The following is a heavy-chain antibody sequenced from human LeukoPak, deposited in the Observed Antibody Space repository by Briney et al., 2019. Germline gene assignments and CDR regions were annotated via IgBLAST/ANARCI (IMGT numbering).Heavy chain of an antibody. CDR2: ITNSGSTT. CDR3: AKDDGVHGSGTYADF. CDR1: GFTFSDYY. J-gene: IGHJ4*02. D-gene: IGHD3-10*01. V-gene: IGHV3-11*04. Sequence: GGSLRLSCVASGFTFSDYYMSWIRQAPGKGLEWISYITNSGSTTFYADSVKGRFTISRDNSKNTVYLQMNSLTAEDTAVYYCAKDDGVHGSGTYADFWGQGTLVTVSS.